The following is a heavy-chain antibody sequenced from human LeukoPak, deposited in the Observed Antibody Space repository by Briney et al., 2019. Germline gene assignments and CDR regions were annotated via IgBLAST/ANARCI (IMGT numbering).Heavy chain of an antibody. CDR2: IIPIFSTA. J-gene: IGHJ3*02. D-gene: IGHD6-13*01. Sequence: ASVKVSCKASGGTFSSYAISWVRQAPGQGLEWMGGIIPIFSTANYAQKFQGRVTITADESTSTAYMELSSLRSEDTAVYYCARGYSSSPWAIQGAFDIWGQGTMVTVSS. CDR3: ARGYSSSPWAIQGAFDI. V-gene: IGHV1-69*01. CDR1: GGTFSSYA.